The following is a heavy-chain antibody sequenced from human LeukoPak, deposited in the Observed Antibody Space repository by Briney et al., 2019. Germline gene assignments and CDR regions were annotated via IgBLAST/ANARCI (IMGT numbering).Heavy chain of an antibody. Sequence: GGSLRLSCAASGLTVSSNYMNWVRQAPGKGLEWVSVIYSGGSTFYADSVEGRFTISRDNSNNTLYLQMNSLRAEDTAMCYCAREYYDNSGGEDAFDIWGPGTMVTVSS. D-gene: IGHD3-22*01. CDR3: AREYYDNSGGEDAFDI. V-gene: IGHV3-53*01. J-gene: IGHJ3*02. CDR2: IYSGGST. CDR1: GLTVSSNY.